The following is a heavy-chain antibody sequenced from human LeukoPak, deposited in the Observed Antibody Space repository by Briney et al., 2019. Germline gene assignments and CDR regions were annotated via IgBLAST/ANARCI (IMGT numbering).Heavy chain of an antibody. V-gene: IGHV4-39*07. D-gene: IGHD4-11*01. Sequence: SETLSLTCTASGGSISSSSYYWGWIRQPPGEGLEWIGRIYTSGSNNYNPSLKSRVTMSVDTSKNQFYLKLNSVTAADTAVYYCARRVRSADYRLDYWGQGTLVTVSS. J-gene: IGHJ4*02. CDR3: ARRVRSADYRLDY. CDR2: IYTSGSN. CDR1: GGSISSSSYY.